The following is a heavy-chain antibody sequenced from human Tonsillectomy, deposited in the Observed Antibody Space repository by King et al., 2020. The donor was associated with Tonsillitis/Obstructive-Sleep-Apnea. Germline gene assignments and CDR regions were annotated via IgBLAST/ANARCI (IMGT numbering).Heavy chain of an antibody. V-gene: IGHV3-30*18. J-gene: IGHJ4*02. CDR3: AKDRGGSYYSGADY. D-gene: IGHD1-26*01. CDR2: ISYDGSNK. CDR1: GFTFSSYG. Sequence: VQLVESGGGVVQPGRSLRLSCAASGFTFSSYGMHWVRQALGKGLEGVAVISYDGSNKYYADSVKGRFTISRDNSKNTLKLQMNSLRAEDTAVYYCAKDRGGSYYSGADYWGQGTLVTVSS.